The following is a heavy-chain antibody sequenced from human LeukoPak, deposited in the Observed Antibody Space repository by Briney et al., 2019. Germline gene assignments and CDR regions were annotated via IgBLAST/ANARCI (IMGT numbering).Heavy chain of an antibody. Sequence: SETLSLTCTVSGGSISSYYWSRIRQPAGKGLEWIGRIYTSGSTNYNPSLKSRVTMSVDTSKNQFSLKLSSVTAADTAVYYCARAQYSSGLGRWYYFDYWGQGTLVTVSS. J-gene: IGHJ4*02. CDR3: ARAQYSSGLGRWYYFDY. V-gene: IGHV4-4*07. CDR1: GGSISSYY. CDR2: IYTSGST. D-gene: IGHD6-19*01.